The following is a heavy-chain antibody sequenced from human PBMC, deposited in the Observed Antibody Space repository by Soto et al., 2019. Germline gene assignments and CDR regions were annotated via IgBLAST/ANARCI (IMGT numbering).Heavy chain of an antibody. CDR2: ITDSGSP. Sequence: SETLSLTCTVSGGSISGYYWTWIRQSPGKGLECIAYITDSGSPRYNPSLKTRVTISVDTSKNQFSLKLSSVTAADTAVYYCANGYCSSTSCYLDAFDIWGQGTMVTVSS. CDR1: GGSISGYY. CDR3: ANGYCSSTSCYLDAFDI. V-gene: IGHV4-59*01. D-gene: IGHD2-2*01. J-gene: IGHJ3*02.